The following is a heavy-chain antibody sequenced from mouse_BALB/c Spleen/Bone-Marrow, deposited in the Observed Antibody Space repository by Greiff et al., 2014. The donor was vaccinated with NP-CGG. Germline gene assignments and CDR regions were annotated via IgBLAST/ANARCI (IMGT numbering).Heavy chain of an antibody. CDR1: GYTFTSFW. V-gene: IGHV1-69*02. CDR2: IYPSNSYT. J-gene: IGHJ2*01. Sequence: QVQLQQSGTELVRPGASVKLSCKASGYTFTSFWINWVKQRPGQGLEWIGNIYPSNSYTNYNRKFRDKATLTVDKSSNTAYMQLSSPTSEDSAVYYCTRRGIKRPYLDSWGHGTTLTVSS. CDR3: TRRGIKRPYLDS.